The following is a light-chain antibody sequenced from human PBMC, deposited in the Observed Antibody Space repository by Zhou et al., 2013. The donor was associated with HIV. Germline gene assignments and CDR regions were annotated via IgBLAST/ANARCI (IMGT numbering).Light chain of an antibody. CDR2: GAS. CDR3: QQYATSPT. V-gene: IGKV3D-15*01. CDR1: QTVSSN. Sequence: EIVMTQSPASLSVSPGERATVSCRASQTVSSNLAWYQQKPGQAPRLLIYGASTRAAGIPDRFSGSGSGTDFSLTISRLEPEDFADYYCQQYATSPTFGPGTKVEIK. J-gene: IGKJ3*01.